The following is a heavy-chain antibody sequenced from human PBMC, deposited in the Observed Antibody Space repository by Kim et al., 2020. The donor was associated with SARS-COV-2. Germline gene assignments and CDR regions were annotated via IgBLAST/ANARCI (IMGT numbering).Heavy chain of an antibody. CDR2: IYSGGST. Sequence: GGSLRLSCAASGFTVSSNYMSWVRQAPGKGLEWVSVIYSGGSTYYADSAKGRFTITRDNSKNTLYLQMNSLRAEDTAVYYCSMASSSWYDYWGQGTLATVSS. CDR3: SMASSSWYDY. J-gene: IGHJ4*02. V-gene: IGHV3-66*01. D-gene: IGHD6-13*01. CDR1: GFTVSSNY.